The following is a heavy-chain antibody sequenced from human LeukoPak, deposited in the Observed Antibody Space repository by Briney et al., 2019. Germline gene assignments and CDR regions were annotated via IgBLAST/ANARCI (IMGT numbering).Heavy chain of an antibody. D-gene: IGHD3-22*01. CDR3: ARDLGYDSSLVTYP. CDR2: IIPIFGIA. V-gene: IGHV1-69*04. J-gene: IGHJ5*02. CDR1: GGTFSSYA. Sequence: ASVKVSCKASGGTFSSYAISWVRQAPGQGLEWMGRIIPIFGIANYAQKFQGRVTITADKSTSTACMELSSLRSEDTAVYYRARDLGYDSSLVTYPWGQGTLVTVSS.